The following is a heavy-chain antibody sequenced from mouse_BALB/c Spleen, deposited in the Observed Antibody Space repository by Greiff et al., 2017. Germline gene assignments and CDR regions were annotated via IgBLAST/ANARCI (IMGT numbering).Heavy chain of an antibody. Sequence: QVQLQQSGAELAKPGASVKMSCKASGYTFTSYWMHWVKQRPGQGLEWIGYINPSTGYTEYNQKFKDKATLTADKSSSTAYMQLSSLTSEDSAVYYGARGATRGGSTPSDYWGQGTTLTVSS. CDR1: GYTFTSYW. CDR3: ARGATRGGSTPSDY. D-gene: IGHD3-1*01. V-gene: IGHV1-7*01. J-gene: IGHJ2*01. CDR2: INPSTGYT.